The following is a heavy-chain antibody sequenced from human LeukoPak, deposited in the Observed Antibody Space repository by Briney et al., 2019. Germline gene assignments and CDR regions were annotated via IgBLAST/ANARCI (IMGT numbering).Heavy chain of an antibody. CDR2: IYHSGST. D-gene: IGHD2-15*01. J-gene: IGHJ6*04. CDR1: GYSISGGYY. V-gene: IGHV4-38-2*02. Sequence: PSETLSLTCTVSGYSISGGYYWGWIRQPPGKGLEWIGSIYHSGSTYYNPSLKSRVTISVDTSKNQFSLKLSSVTAADTAVYYCASHQDIVVVSVWGKGTTVTVSS. CDR3: ASHQDIVVVSV.